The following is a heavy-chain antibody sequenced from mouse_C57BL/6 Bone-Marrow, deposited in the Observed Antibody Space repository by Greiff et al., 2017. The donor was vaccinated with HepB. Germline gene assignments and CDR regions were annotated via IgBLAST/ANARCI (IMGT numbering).Heavy chain of an antibody. D-gene: IGHD1-1*01. CDR3: ACAYCRGVSYAMDY. Sequence: VQLQQSGAELVRPGTSVKMSCKASGYTFTNYWIGWAKQRPGHGLEWIGDIYPGGGYTNYNEKFKGKATLTADKSSSTAYMQFSSLTSEDSAVYYCACAYCRGVSYAMDYWGQGTSVTVSS. CDR2: IYPGGGYT. V-gene: IGHV1-63*01. J-gene: IGHJ4*01. CDR1: GYTFTNYW.